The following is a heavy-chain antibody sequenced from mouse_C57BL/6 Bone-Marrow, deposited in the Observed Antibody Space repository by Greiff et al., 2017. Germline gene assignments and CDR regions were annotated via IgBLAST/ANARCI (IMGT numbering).Heavy chain of an antibody. CDR2: IDPENGDT. CDR3: TTWGNYGGYFDV. J-gene: IGHJ1*03. V-gene: IGHV14-4*01. CDR1: GFNIKDDY. D-gene: IGHD2-1*01. Sequence: EVQVVESGAELVRPGASVKLSCTASGFNIKDDYMHWVKQRPEQGLEWIGWIDPENGDTEYASKFQGKATITADTSSNTAYLQLSSLTSEDTAVYYCTTWGNYGGYFDVWGTGTTVTVSS.